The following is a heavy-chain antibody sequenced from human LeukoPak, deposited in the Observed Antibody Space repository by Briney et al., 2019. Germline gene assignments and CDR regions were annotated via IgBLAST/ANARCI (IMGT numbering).Heavy chain of an antibody. CDR2: ITSDGGST. Sequence: AGSLRLSCSVSGFTFSNYAMHWVRQAPGKGLEYVSAITSDGGSTYYADSVKGRFTISRDNSKNTLYLQMSSLRGEDTAVYYCVKAYCRSTSCYYYYYGMDVWGKGTTVTVSS. CDR1: GFTFSNYA. D-gene: IGHD2-2*01. CDR3: VKAYCRSTSCYYYYYGMDV. J-gene: IGHJ6*04. V-gene: IGHV3-64D*06.